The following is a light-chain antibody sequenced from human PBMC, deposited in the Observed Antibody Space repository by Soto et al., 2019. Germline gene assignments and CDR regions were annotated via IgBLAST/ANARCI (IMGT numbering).Light chain of an antibody. CDR2: TMS. CDR3: QQGYDTPLT. CDR1: QTISRY. J-gene: IGKJ5*01. Sequence: DIQMTQSPSSLSASVGDRVSITCRASQTISRYLNWFQQKPGEAPNLLIYTMSTLQSGVPSRFSGTGSGTDFTLTITNLQPEDFATYYCQQGYDTPLTFGQGTRLDI. V-gene: IGKV1-39*01.